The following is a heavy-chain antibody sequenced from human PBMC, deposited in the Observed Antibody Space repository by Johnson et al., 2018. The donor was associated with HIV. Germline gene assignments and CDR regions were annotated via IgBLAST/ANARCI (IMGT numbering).Heavy chain of an antibody. J-gene: IGHJ3*02. CDR1: GFTFSNYA. CDR3: ARAPRPDAFDI. CDR2: ISYDGSNK. V-gene: IGHV3-30*03. Sequence: QVQLVESGGGVVQPGRSLRLSCAASGFTFSNYAMHWVRQAPGKGLQWVAVISYDGSNKNYADSVKGRFTISRDNSKNTLYLQMNSLRAEDTAVYYCARAPRPDAFDIWGQGTMVTVSS.